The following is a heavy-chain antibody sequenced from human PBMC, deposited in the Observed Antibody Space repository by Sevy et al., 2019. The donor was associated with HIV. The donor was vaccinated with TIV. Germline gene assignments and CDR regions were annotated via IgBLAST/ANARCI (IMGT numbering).Heavy chain of an antibody. CDR2: ISHEGTEP. J-gene: IGHJ4*01. CDR3: ARDGGNSVKWYPLY. CDR1: GFALSTHA. Sequence: GGSLRLSCAASGFALSTHAMHWVRQAPGKGLEWVAVISHEGTEPFYEASVEGRFTISRDNSKNMLSLQINSLRPEDTAVYYCARDGGNSVKWYPLYWGHGSLVTVSS. V-gene: IGHV3-30-3*01. D-gene: IGHD2-2*01.